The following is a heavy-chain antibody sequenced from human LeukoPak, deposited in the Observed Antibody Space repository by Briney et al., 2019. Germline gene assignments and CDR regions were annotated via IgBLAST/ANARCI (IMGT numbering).Heavy chain of an antibody. D-gene: IGHD3-3*01. CDR1: GGPIRDYY. CDR2: IYNSGST. J-gene: IGHJ5*02. Sequence: PSETLSLTCTVSGGPIRDYYWSWIRQPPGKGLEWIGHIYNSGSTNYSPSLKSRVTISVDTSKNQLSLKLSSVTAADTAVYYCARSYYDFRSPASGWFDPWGQGTLVTVSS. V-gene: IGHV4-59*08. CDR3: ARSYYDFRSPASGWFDP.